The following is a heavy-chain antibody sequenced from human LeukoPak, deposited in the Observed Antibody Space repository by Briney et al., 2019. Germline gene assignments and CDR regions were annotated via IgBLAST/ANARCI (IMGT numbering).Heavy chain of an antibody. CDR3: ARDVASSWHLSGMDV. J-gene: IGHJ6*02. CDR2: VYRGGVT. CDR1: GFTVGTNY. D-gene: IGHD6-13*01. V-gene: IGHV3-53*01. Sequence: GGSLRLSCAASGFTVGTNYMSWVRQAPGKGLEWVSVVYRGGVTYYADSVRGRFTISRDTSKNALYLQMNSLRAEDTAVYYCARDVASSWHLSGMDVWGQGTTVTVYS.